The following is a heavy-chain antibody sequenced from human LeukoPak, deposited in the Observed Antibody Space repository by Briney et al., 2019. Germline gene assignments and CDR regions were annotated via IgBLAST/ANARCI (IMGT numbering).Heavy chain of an antibody. CDR1: GGTFSSYA. J-gene: IGHJ4*02. D-gene: IGHD3-10*01. V-gene: IGHV1-69*13. Sequence: SVKVSCKASGGTFSSYAISWVRQAPGQGLEWMGGIIPIFGIANYAQKFQGRVTITADESTSTAYMELSSLRSEDTAVYYCARASSMVRGVKGFISIDYWGQGTLVTVSS. CDR2: IIPIFGIA. CDR3: ARASSMVRGVKGFISIDY.